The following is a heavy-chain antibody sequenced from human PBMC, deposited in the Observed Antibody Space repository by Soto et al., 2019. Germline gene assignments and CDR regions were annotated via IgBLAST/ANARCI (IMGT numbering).Heavy chain of an antibody. CDR2: ISGSGGST. CDR1: GFTFSSYA. J-gene: IGHJ5*02. Sequence: VGSLRLSCAASGFTFSSYAMSWVRQAPGKGLEWVSAISGSGGSTYYADSVKGRFTISRDNSKNTLYLQMNSLRAEDTAVYYCAKVRGQIVVVPAAIGSRWFDPWGQGTLVTVSS. V-gene: IGHV3-23*01. D-gene: IGHD2-2*01. CDR3: AKVRGQIVVVPAAIGSRWFDP.